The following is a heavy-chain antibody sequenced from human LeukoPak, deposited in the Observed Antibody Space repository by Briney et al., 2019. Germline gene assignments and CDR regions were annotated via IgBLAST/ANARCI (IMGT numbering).Heavy chain of an antibody. D-gene: IGHD3-3*01. J-gene: IGHJ4*02. CDR3: ARVWYDFWSGYSHYFDY. CDR2: IYYSGST. Sequence: SQTLSLTCTVSGGSISSGGYYWGWIRQPPGRGLEYIGSIYYSGSTYYNPSLKSRVTISVDTSKNQFSLKLSSVTAADTAVYYCARVWYDFWSGYSHYFDYWGQGTLVTVSS. CDR1: GGSISSGGYY. V-gene: IGHV4-39*07.